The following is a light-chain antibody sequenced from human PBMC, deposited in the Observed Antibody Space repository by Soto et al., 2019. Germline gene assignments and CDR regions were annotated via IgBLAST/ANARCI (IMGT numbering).Light chain of an antibody. CDR2: KAS. CDR3: QHYNSYSET. J-gene: IGKJ1*01. CDR1: QSISSY. Sequence: DIHITQSPSSLSASVGDRFTIACRASQSISSYLNWYQQKPGKAPKLLIYKASTLKSGVPSRFSGSGSGTEFTLTTSSLQPDDFAAYYCQHYNSYSETFGQGTKVDIK. V-gene: IGKV1-5*03.